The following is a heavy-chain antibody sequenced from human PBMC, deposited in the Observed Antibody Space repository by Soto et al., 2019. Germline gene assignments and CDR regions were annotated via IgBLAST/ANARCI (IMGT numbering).Heavy chain of an antibody. J-gene: IGHJ4*02. CDR1: GGSINSGGYC. D-gene: IGHD5-18*01. Sequence: QVQLQESGPGLVKPSQTLSLTCTVSGGSINSGGYCWSWIRQHPGKGLDWIGCISYGGSTSYNPSMKSRVTISVDTTKNQFSLKLTSVTAAATAVYYCSRGILVGGQGALITVSS. CDR3: SRGILV. CDR2: ISYGGST. V-gene: IGHV4-31*03.